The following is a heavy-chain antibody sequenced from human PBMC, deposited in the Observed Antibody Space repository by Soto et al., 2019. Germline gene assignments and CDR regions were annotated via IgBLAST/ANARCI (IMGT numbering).Heavy chain of an antibody. V-gene: IGHV3-48*03. D-gene: IGHD2-21*02. J-gene: IGHJ4*02. CDR1: GFTRRNYE. CDR2: ISGSNNNI. Sequence: GGSLILSCAASGFTRRNYERNWVRQAPGKGLEWISKISGSNNNIYYADSVRGRFTISRDNAKNSLYLQMNSLRAEDTAIYYCASERLCGADCYFFDNWGQGTQVTVSS. CDR3: ASERLCGADCYFFDN.